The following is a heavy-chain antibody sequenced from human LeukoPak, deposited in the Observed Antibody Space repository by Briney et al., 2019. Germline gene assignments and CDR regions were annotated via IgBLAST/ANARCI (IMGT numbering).Heavy chain of an antibody. D-gene: IGHD3-16*01. Sequence: VASVKVSCKASGGTLSRNPISWVRQAPGQGLEWMGRIVPIPGTTNYAEKFQGRITITADKLTSTVYMELNSLRSDDTAVYYCARGMGEGPRGDSYGMDVSGQGTTVTVSS. CDR2: IVPIPGTT. CDR1: GGTLSRNP. CDR3: ARGMGEGPRGDSYGMDV. J-gene: IGHJ6*02. V-gene: IGHV1-69*08.